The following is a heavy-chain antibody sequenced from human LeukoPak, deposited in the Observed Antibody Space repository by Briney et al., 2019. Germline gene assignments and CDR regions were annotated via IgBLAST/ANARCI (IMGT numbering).Heavy chain of an antibody. CDR1: GFTFSSYA. D-gene: IGHD3-10*01. CDR2: ISYDGSNK. J-gene: IGHJ4*02. Sequence: GGSLRLSCAASGFTFSSYAMHWVRQAPGKGLEWVAVISYDGSNKYYADSVKGRFTISRDNSKNTLYLQMNSLRAEDTAVYYCARGPDYYGSYYFDYWGQGTLVTVSS. CDR3: ARGPDYYGSYYFDY. V-gene: IGHV3-30*04.